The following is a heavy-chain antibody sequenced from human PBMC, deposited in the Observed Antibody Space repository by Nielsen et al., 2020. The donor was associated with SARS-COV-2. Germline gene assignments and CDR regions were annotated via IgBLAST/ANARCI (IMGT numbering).Heavy chain of an antibody. CDR1: GFTFSSYS. D-gene: IGHD3-10*01. J-gene: IGHJ5*01. CDR2: IKNKTDGETT. CDR3: TTVRVFGSGSYFSDS. V-gene: IGHV3-15*01. Sequence: GESLKISCAASGFTFSSYSMSWVRQAPGKGLEWVGHIKNKTDGETTDYAAPVKGRFTISRDDSKNTLYLQMNSLKTEDTAVYYCTTVRVFGSGSYFSDSWGQGTLVTVSS.